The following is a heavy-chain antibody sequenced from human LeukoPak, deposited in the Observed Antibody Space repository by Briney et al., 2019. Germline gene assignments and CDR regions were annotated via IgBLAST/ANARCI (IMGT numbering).Heavy chain of an antibody. CDR3: ARVGSSSLQSTQLISFDY. V-gene: IGHV3-23*01. Sequence: PGGSLRLSCAASGFTFSSYAMSWVRQAPGKGLEWVSAISGSGGSTYYADSVKGRFTISRDNSKNTLYLQMNSLRAEDTAVYYCARVGSSSLQSTQLISFDYWGQGTLVTVSS. J-gene: IGHJ4*02. CDR2: ISGSGGST. CDR1: GFTFSSYA. D-gene: IGHD6-13*01.